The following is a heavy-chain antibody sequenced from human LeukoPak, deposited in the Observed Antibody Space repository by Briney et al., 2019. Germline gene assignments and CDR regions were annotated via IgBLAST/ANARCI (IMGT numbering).Heavy chain of an antibody. Sequence: GGSLRLSCAASGFTFSSYAMHCVREAPGEGVEGVADISYDGSNKYYADSVKGRFTISRDNSKNTLYLQMNSLRTEDTAVYYCARGPLMVPEYYFDCWGQGTLVTVSS. V-gene: IGHV3-30*01. CDR3: ARGPLMVPEYYFDC. J-gene: IGHJ4*02. D-gene: IGHD2-8*01. CDR1: GFTFSSYA. CDR2: ISYDGSNK.